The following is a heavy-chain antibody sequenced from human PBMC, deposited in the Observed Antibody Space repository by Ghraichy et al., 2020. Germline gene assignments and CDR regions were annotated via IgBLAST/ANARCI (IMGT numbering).Heavy chain of an antibody. Sequence: SETLSLTCTVSGGSISSSSYYWGWIRQPPGKGLEWIGSIYYSGSTYYNPSLKSRVTISVDTSKNQFSLKLSSVTAADTAVYYCARPYSSSSPLGTYWYFDLWGRGTLVTVSS. CDR3: ARPYSSSSPLGTYWYFDL. J-gene: IGHJ2*01. CDR2: IYYSGST. CDR1: GGSISSSSYY. V-gene: IGHV4-39*01. D-gene: IGHD6-6*01.